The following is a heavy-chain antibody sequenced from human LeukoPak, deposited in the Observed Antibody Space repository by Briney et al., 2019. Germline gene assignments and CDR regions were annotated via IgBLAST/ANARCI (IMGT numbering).Heavy chain of an antibody. CDR1: GGTFSSYA. J-gene: IGHJ6*02. CDR2: IIPILGIA. D-gene: IGHD5-18*01. CDR3: AREVDTAMVGMDV. Sequence: SVKVSFKASGGTFSSYAISWVRQAPGQGLEWMGRIIPILGIANYAQKSQGRVTITADKSTSTAYMELSSLRSEDTAVYYCAREVDTAMVGMDVWGQGTTVTVSS. V-gene: IGHV1-69*04.